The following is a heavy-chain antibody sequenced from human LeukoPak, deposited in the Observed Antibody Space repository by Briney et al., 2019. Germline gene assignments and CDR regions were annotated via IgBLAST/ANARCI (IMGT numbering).Heavy chain of an antibody. CDR3: ARRGSSSWYRPFGY. J-gene: IGHJ4*02. CDR2: IYYSGST. V-gene: IGHV4-39*07. CDR1: GGSISSSSYY. Sequence: SETLSLTCTVSGGSISSSSYYWGWIRQPPGKGLEWIGSIYYSGSTYYNPSLKSRVTISVDTSKNQFSLKLSSVTAADTAVYYCARRGSSSWYRPFGYWGQGTLVTVSS. D-gene: IGHD6-13*01.